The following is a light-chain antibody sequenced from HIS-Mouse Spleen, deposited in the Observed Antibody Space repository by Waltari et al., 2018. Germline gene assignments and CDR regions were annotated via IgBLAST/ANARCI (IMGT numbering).Light chain of an antibody. CDR2: EVS. Sequence: QSALTQPPSVSGSPGQSVPISCTGTSSDVGSYNRVHWYQQPPGTAPKLMIYEVSNRPSGVPDRFSGSKSGNTASLTISGLQAEDEADYYCSLYTSSSTLVFGGGTKLTVL. CDR3: SLYTSSSTLV. V-gene: IGLV2-18*01. J-gene: IGLJ2*01. CDR1: SSDVGSYNR.